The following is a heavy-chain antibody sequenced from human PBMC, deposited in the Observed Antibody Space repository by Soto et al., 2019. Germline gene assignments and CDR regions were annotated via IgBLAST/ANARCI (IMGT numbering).Heavy chain of an antibody. J-gene: IGHJ4*02. Sequence: EVQLVESGGGLIQPGESLRLSCAASGVTVSSNYMNWVRQAPGKGLEWVSVIYSAGNAYFADSVRGRFTISRDNSKNTVYLQMNSLRVEDTAVYYCASGHDYDSSVGYYFEYWGQGTLVSVSP. CDR1: GVTVSSNY. CDR3: ASGHDYDSSVGYYFEY. V-gene: IGHV3-53*01. D-gene: IGHD3-22*01. CDR2: IYSAGNA.